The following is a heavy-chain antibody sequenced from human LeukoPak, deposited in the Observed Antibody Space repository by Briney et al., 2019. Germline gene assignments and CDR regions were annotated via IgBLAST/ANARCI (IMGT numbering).Heavy chain of an antibody. Sequence: PGGSLRLSCAASGFTFSSYWMSWVRQAPGKGLEWVANIKQDGSEKYYVDSVKGRFTISRDNAKNSLYLQMNSVRAEDTAVYYCARDVGGYSGYDSVRTLYYFDYWGQGTLVTVSS. V-gene: IGHV3-7*01. J-gene: IGHJ4*02. CDR3: ARDVGGYSGYDSVRTLYYFDY. D-gene: IGHD5-12*01. CDR2: IKQDGSEK. CDR1: GFTFSSYW.